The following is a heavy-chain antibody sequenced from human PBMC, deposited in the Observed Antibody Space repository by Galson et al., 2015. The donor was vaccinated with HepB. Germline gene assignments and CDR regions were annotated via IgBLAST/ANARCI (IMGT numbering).Heavy chain of an antibody. CDR1: GFIFSSYN. V-gene: IGHV3-21*01. Sequence: SLRLSCATSGFIFSSYNMIWVRQAPGKGLEWVSSISSDSSYMYYSDSLKGRFSISRDNAKNSLYLQMNSLGTEDTAVYFCARDPPLGTPSDFWGQGTLVTVSS. CDR3: ARDPPLGTPSDF. J-gene: IGHJ4*02. CDR2: ISSDSSYM. D-gene: IGHD7-27*01.